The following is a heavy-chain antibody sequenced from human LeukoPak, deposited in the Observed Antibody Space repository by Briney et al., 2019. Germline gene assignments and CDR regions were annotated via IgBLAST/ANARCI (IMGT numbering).Heavy chain of an antibody. CDR2: IYTGGNT. D-gene: IGHD6-13*01. V-gene: IGHV3-66*04. CDR1: GFSVGSNY. J-gene: IGHJ3*01. Sequence: PGGSLRLSCAASGFSVGSNYMSWVRQAPGKGLDWVSIIYTGGNTFYADSVKGRFTISRDNSRNTLYLQMNSLRAEDTAVYYCARLDVYSNSRYQGYVWGQGTKVTVSS. CDR3: ARLDVYSNSRYQGYV.